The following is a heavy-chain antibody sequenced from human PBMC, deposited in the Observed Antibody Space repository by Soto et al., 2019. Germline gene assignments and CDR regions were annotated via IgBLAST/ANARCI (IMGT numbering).Heavy chain of an antibody. CDR3: ARHVENPYSSDPDY. CDR1: CGSISSSNW. CDR2: IYHSGST. D-gene: IGHD6-25*01. J-gene: IGHJ4*02. V-gene: IGHV4-4*02. Sequence: PSETLSLTCAVSCGSISSSNWWSWVRQPPGKVLEWIGEIYHSGSTNYNPSLKSRVTISVDKSISTAYLQWSSLKASDTAMYYCARHVENPYSSDPDYWGQGTLVTVSS.